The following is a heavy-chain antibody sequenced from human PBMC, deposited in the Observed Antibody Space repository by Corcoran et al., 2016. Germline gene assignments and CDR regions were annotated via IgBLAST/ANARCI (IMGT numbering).Heavy chain of an antibody. CDR2: INQDGSAT. V-gene: IGHV3-7*01. D-gene: IGHD3-10*01. Sequence: EVHLVESGGGLVQPGGSLRLSCAASGFTFSNYLMSWVRQAPGKGLEWLANINQDGSATYYVDSVKGRLTISRDNAKNLLYLQMISLRAEDTAVYYCTRDEGFVINYRFDYWGQGTLVTVSS. CDR1: GFTFSNYL. CDR3: TRDEGFVINYRFDY. J-gene: IGHJ4*02.